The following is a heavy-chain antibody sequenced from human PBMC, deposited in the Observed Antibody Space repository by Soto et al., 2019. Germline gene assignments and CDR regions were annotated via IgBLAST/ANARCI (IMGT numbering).Heavy chain of an antibody. D-gene: IGHD3-10*01. CDR1: GFTFSSYG. J-gene: IGHJ4*02. CDR3: AKAGGCFGDFVHH. V-gene: IGHV3-30*18. Sequence: RLSCAASGFTFSSYGMHWVRQAPGKGLEWVTGILYDGSDKYYADSVKGRFTISRENSKNTLYLQMNSLRTEDSAVYYCAKAGGCFGDFVHHWGQGTPVTVSS. CDR2: ILYDGSDK.